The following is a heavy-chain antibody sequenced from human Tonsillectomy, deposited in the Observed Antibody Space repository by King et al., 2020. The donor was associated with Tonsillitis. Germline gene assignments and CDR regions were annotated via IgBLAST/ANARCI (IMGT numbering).Heavy chain of an antibody. CDR3: ARGGGTYSTDAFDI. J-gene: IGHJ3*02. CDR2: INHSGST. V-gene: IGHV4-34*01. CDR1: GGSFSGYY. D-gene: IGHD6-13*01. Sequence: VQLQQWGAGLLKPSETLSLTCAVYGGSFSGYYWSWIRQPPGKGLEWIGEINHSGSTNYNPSLKSRVTISVDTSKNQFSLKLSSVTAADTAVYYCARGGGTYSTDAFDIWGQGTMVTVSS.